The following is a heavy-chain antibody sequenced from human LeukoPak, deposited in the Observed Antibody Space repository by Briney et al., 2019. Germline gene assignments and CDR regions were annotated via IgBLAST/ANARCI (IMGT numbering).Heavy chain of an antibody. Sequence: SQTLSLTCAISGDSVSGDTAAWNWLRQSPSRGLEWLGRTYFRSKLYSDYAVSVRGRITINADASKNQFSLQLNSVTPEDTAVYFCASGYQLHFWGQGTLVTVSS. J-gene: IGHJ4*02. CDR3: ASGYQLHF. D-gene: IGHD3-22*01. CDR2: TYFRSKLYS. CDR1: GDSVSGDTAA. V-gene: IGHV6-1*01.